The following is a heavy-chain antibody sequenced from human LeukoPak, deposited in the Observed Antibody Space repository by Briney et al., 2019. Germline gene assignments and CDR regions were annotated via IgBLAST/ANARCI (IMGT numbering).Heavy chain of an antibody. V-gene: IGHV1-24*01. J-gene: IGHJ4*02. CDR3: ATLLVVPAAGDY. Sequence: ASVKVSCKVSGYTLTELSMHWVRQAPGKGLEWMGGFDPEDGETIYAQEFQGRVTMTEDTSTDTAYMELSSLRSEDTAVYYCATLLVVPAAGDYWGQGTLVTVSS. D-gene: IGHD2-2*01. CDR1: GYTLTELS. CDR2: FDPEDGET.